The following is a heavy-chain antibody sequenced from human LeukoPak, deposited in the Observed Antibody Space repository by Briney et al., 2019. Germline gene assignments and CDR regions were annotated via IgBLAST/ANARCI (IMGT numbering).Heavy chain of an antibody. V-gene: IGHV4-31*03. CDR2: IYYSGST. Sequence: PSETLSLTCTVSAGSISRGGYYWSWIRQHPGTGQEWIGYIYYSGSTYYNPSLKRRFTISVHTAKNKFSLKLISVTTADRAVYYCARMVLWFGELSGPLDYWGQGTLVTVSS. D-gene: IGHD3-10*01. CDR3: ARMVLWFGELSGPLDY. J-gene: IGHJ4*02. CDR1: AGSISRGGYY.